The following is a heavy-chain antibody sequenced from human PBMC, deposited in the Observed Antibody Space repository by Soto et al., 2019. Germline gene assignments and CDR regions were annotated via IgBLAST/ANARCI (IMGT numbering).Heavy chain of an antibody. D-gene: IGHD3-3*01. CDR2: IIPIFGTA. V-gene: IGHV1-69*13. CDR3: ARDKRRITIFGVVIKGYYYYYYGMDV. J-gene: IGHJ6*02. Sequence: EASVKVSCKASGGTFISYAISWVRQAPGQGLEWMGGIIPIFGTANYAQKFQGRVTITADESTSTAYMELSSLRSEDTAVYYCARDKRRITIFGVVIKGYYYYYYGMDVWGQGTTVTVSS. CDR1: GGTFISYA.